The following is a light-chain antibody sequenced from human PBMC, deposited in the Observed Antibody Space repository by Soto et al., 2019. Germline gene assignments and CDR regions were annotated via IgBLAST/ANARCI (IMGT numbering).Light chain of an antibody. CDR2: DVT. CDR1: SSDVGGYNY. CDR3: CSYTSSTIYV. J-gene: IGLJ1*01. V-gene: IGLV2-14*03. Sequence: QSALTQPASVSGSPGQSIAISCTGTSSDVGGYNYVSWYQQHPGKAPKLMIYDVTSRPTGVSDRFSGSKSGTTASLTISGLQSEDEADHYCCSYTSSTIYVFGTGTKLTVL.